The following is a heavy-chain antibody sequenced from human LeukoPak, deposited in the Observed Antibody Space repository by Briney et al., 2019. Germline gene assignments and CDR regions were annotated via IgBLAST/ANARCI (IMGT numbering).Heavy chain of an antibody. CDR3: ARDPRGNFPYFDY. Sequence: GGSLRLSCAASGFTFSSYAMHWVRQAPGKGLEWVAVISYDGSNKYYADSVKGRFTISRDNSKNTLYLQMNSLRAEDTAVYYCARDPRGNFPYFDYWGLGTLVTVSS. J-gene: IGHJ4*02. D-gene: IGHD4-23*01. CDR1: GFTFSSYA. V-gene: IGHV3-30-3*01. CDR2: ISYDGSNK.